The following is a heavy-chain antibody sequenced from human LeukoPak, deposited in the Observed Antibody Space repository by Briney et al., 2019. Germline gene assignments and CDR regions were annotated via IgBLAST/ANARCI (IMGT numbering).Heavy chain of an antibody. J-gene: IGHJ4*02. Sequence: PAETLSLTCTVSGGSISSSSYYWGWIRQPPGKGLEWIGSIYYSGSTYYNPSLKSRVTISVDTSKNQFSLKLSSVTAADTAVYYCARGPKYTMIVVVTRYYFDYWGQGTLVTVSS. V-gene: IGHV4-39*01. CDR1: GGSISSSSYY. CDR2: IYYSGST. D-gene: IGHD3-22*01. CDR3: ARGPKYTMIVVVTRYYFDY.